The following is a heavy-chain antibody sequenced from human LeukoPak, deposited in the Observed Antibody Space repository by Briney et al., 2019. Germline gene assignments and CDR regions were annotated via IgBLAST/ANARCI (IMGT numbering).Heavy chain of an antibody. D-gene: IGHD2-15*01. Sequence: GGSLRLSCAASGFTFSSYWMHWVRQAPGKGLVWVSRLNSDGSGTSYADSVKGRFTISRDTAKNTLYLQMNSLRAEDTAVYYCARAEGGPFYFDYWGQGTLVTVSS. CDR1: GFTFSSYW. V-gene: IGHV3-74*01. J-gene: IGHJ4*02. CDR3: ARAEGGPFYFDY. CDR2: LNSDGSGT.